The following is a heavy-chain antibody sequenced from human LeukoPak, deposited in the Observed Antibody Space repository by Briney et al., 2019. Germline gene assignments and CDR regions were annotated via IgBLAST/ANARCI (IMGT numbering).Heavy chain of an antibody. CDR1: GFTFDDYA. CDR2: ISWSSGSI. J-gene: IGHJ4*02. V-gene: IGHV3-9*01. Sequence: GRSLRLSCAASGFTFDDYAMHWVRQAPGKGLERVSGISWSSGSIGYADSVKGRFTISRDNAKNSLYLQMNSLRAEDTALYYCAKGYYYFDYWGQGTLVTVSS. CDR3: AKGYYYFDY. D-gene: IGHD1-1*01.